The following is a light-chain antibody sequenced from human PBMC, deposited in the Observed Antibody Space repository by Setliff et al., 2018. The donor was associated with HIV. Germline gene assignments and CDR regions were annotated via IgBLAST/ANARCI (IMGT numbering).Light chain of an antibody. CDR2: DVS. CDR1: SSDVGGYNY. V-gene: IGLV2-14*01. J-gene: IGLJ1*01. CDR3: NSYTSSSTLYV. Sequence: QSALTQPASVSGFPGQSITISCSGTSSDVGGYNYVSWYQQHPGKAPKLMIYDVSKRPSGVSTRFSGSKSGNTASLTISGLQAEDEADYFCNSYTSSSTLYVFGTGTKVTVL.